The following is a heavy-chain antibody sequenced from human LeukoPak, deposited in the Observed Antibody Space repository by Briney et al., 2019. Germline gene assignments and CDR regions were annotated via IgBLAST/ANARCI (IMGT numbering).Heavy chain of an antibody. CDR2: IYYSGST. Sequence: SETLSLTCTVSGGSISSSSYYWGWIRQPPGKGLEWIGSIYYSGSTYYNPSLKSRVTISVDTSKNQFSLKLSSVTAADTAVYYCARGSRSGSYYNKRYYFDYWGQGTLVTVSS. J-gene: IGHJ4*02. V-gene: IGHV4-39*07. CDR1: GGSISSSSYY. CDR3: ARGSRSGSYYNKRYYFDY. D-gene: IGHD3-10*01.